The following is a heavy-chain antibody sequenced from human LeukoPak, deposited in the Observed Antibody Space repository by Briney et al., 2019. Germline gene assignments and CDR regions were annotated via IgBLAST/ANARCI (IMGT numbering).Heavy chain of an antibody. V-gene: IGHV3-7*01. CDR3: ARDHEGLYFDY. CDR1: GFTFRSDW. J-gene: IGHJ4*02. CDR2: IKQGGSEK. Sequence: GGSLRLACAASGFTFRSDWMSWVRQAPGKGLEWVANIKQGGSEKYCVDSVKGRFTISRDNAKNSLYLQMNSLRAEDTAMYYCARDHEGLYFDYWGQGTLVTVSS.